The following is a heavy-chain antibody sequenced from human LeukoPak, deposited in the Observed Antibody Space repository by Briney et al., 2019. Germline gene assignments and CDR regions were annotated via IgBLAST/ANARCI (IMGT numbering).Heavy chain of an antibody. Sequence: SETLSLTCTVSGGSISSYYWSWIRQPPGKGLEWIGYIYYSGSTNYNPSLKSRVTISVDTSKNQFSLKLSSVTAADTAVYYCARGLRYCSSTSYHPYYYYYYYMDVWGKGTTVTVSS. D-gene: IGHD2-2*01. CDR2: IYYSGST. CDR1: GGSISSYY. CDR3: ARGLRYCSSTSYHPYYYYYYYMDV. V-gene: IGHV4-59*01. J-gene: IGHJ6*03.